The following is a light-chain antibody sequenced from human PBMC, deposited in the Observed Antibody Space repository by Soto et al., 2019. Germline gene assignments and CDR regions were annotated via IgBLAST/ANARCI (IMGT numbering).Light chain of an antibody. CDR2: GAS. V-gene: IGKV1-39*01. Sequence: DIQVTQSPSSLPASLGDRVTITCRSSENIKNYLTWYQQKPGKAPKLLIYGASTLKTGVPSRFSGSGSGTDFTFTIGSLQPDDFATYYCAQIYTAQWTFGQGTRVDLK. J-gene: IGKJ1*01. CDR1: ENIKNY. CDR3: AQIYTAQWT.